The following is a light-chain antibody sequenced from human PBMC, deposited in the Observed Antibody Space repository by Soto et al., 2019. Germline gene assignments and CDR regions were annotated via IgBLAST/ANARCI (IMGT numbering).Light chain of an antibody. Sequence: QSALTQPASVSGSLGQSITISCTGTRSDVGGYNYVSWYQQHPGKAPKLMIYDVSNRPSGVSNRFSGSKSGNTASLTISGLQAEDEADYYCSSYTSSSTLDVFGTGTKLTVL. CDR2: DVS. CDR1: RSDVGGYNY. J-gene: IGLJ1*01. CDR3: SSYTSSSTLDV. V-gene: IGLV2-14*01.